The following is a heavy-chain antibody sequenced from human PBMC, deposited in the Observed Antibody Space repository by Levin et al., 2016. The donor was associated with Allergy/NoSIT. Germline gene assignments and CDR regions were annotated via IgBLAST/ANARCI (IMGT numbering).Heavy chain of an antibody. Sequence: ASVKVSCKASGYTFTSYGISWVRQAPGQGLEWMGWISAYNGNTNYAQKLQGRVTMTTDTSTSTAYMELRSLRSDDTAVYYCARAVVGSGSYGPVHYWGQGTLVTVSS. V-gene: IGHV1-18*01. CDR2: ISAYNGNT. D-gene: IGHD3-10*01. CDR3: ARAVVGSGSYGPVHY. J-gene: IGHJ4*02. CDR1: GYTFTSYG.